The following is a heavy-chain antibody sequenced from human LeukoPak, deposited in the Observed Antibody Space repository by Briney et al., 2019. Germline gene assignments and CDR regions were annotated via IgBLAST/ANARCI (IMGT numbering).Heavy chain of an antibody. J-gene: IGHJ4*02. V-gene: IGHV4-61*01. CDR1: GGSVSSGSYY. CDR3: ARSDSSSLPSDY. D-gene: IGHD6-6*01. Sequence: PSETLSLTCTVSGGSVSSGSYYWSWIRQPPGKGLEWIGYIYCSGITNYNPSLKSRVTISVDTSKNQFSLKLTSVTAADTAMYYCARSDSSSLPSDYWGQGTLVTVSS. CDR2: IYCSGIT.